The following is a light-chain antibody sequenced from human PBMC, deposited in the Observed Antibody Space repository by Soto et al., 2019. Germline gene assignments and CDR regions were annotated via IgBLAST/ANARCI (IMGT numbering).Light chain of an antibody. CDR2: DAS. Sequence: DIQMTQSPSTLSASVGDRVTITCRASQSIGPWLAWYQQKPGKAPKVLIYDASNLESGVPSRFSGSGSGTEFTLTISSLQPDDFASYYCQRNNGQFGRGTKLEIK. CDR3: QRNNGQ. CDR1: QSIGPW. J-gene: IGKJ2*01. V-gene: IGKV1-5*01.